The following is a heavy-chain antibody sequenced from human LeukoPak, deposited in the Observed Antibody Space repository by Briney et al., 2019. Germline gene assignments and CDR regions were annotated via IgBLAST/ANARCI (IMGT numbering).Heavy chain of an antibody. CDR1: GFTFSSYG. CDR2: IRYDGSNK. Sequence: PGGSLRLSCAASGFTFSSYGMHWVRQAPGKGLEWVAFIRYDGSNKYYADSVKGRFTISRDNAKNSLYLQMNSLRAEDMAFYYCAKDSSGWPLFDYWGQGTLVTVSS. J-gene: IGHJ4*02. D-gene: IGHD6-19*01. CDR3: AKDSSGWPLFDY. V-gene: IGHV3-30*02.